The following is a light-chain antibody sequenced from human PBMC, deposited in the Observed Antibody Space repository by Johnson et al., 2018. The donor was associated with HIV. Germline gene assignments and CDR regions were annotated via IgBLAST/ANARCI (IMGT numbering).Light chain of an antibody. CDR2: ENN. J-gene: IGLJ1*01. Sequence: QSVLTQPPSVSAAPGQKVTISCSGSSSNIGNNYVSWYQQLPGTAPKLLIYENNKRPSGIPDRFSGSKSGTSATLGITGLQTGDEADDYCGTWDTRLSLGGFIGSWAKGTVL. CDR3: GTWDTRLSLGGF. CDR1: SSNIGNNY. V-gene: IGLV1-51*02.